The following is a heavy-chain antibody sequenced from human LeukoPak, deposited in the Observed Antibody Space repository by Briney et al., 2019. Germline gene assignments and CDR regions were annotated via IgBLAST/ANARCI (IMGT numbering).Heavy chain of an antibody. Sequence: PGGSLRLSCAASGFTFSSYSMNWVRQAPGKGLEWVSSISSSSSYINYADSVRGRFTISRDNAKNSLYLQMNTLRAEDTAVYYCARDLVWFGEPKGYYNYMDVWGKGTTVTVSS. V-gene: IGHV3-21*01. CDR1: GFTFSSYS. J-gene: IGHJ6*03. CDR2: ISSSSSYI. CDR3: ARDLVWFGEPKGYYNYMDV. D-gene: IGHD3-10*01.